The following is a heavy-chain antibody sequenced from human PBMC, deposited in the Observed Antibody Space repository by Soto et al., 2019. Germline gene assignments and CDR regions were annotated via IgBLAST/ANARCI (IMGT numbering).Heavy chain of an antibody. J-gene: IGHJ5*01. V-gene: IGHV3-15*07. CDR1: GFTFSNAW. CDR2: IKSKTDGGTT. Sequence: PGGSLRLSCAASGFTFSNAWINWVRQAPGKGLEWVGRIKSKTDGGTTDFAAPVKGRFAISRDDSKEMVYLQMNSLKTEDTGLYYCPTDSYSPMIVVRFDYWGHGTLVTVSS. CDR3: PTDSYSPMIVVRFDY. D-gene: IGHD3-22*01.